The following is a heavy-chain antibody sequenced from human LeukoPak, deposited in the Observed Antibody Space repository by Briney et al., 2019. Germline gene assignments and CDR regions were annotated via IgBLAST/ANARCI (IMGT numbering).Heavy chain of an antibody. J-gene: IGHJ4*02. Sequence: SETLSLTCSVSGGSISSSSYYWGWIRQPPEKGLEWIGSIYYTGGTYYSPSLKSRVTISVDTSKNQVSLKLYSVTASDAAIYYCARHLSGTTMSHYFDFWGQGTLVTVSS. CDR1: GGSISSSSYY. CDR2: IYYTGGT. CDR3: ARHLSGTTMSHYFDF. V-gene: IGHV4-39*01. D-gene: IGHD1-1*01.